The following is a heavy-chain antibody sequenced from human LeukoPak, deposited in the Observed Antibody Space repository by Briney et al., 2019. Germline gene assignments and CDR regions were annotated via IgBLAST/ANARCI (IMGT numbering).Heavy chain of an antibody. CDR2: IYSTGST. J-gene: IGHJ3*02. V-gene: IGHV4-61*09. Sequence: SQTLSLTCTVSGGSISSGSYYWSWIRQPAGEGLEWIGHIYSTGSTNYNPSLKSRVTLSVDRSKNQFSLKLSSVTAADTAVYYCARDFGDYVGVVAFDIWGQGTMVTVSS. CDR1: GGSISSGSYY. CDR3: ARDFGDYVGVVAFDI. D-gene: IGHD4-17*01.